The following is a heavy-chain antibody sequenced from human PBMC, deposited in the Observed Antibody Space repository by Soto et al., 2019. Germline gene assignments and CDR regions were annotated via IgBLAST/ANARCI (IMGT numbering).Heavy chain of an antibody. CDR2: IYYSGST. Sequence: ETLSLTCTVSGGSISSYYWSWIRQPPGKGLEWIGYIYYSGSTNYNPSLKSRVTISVDTSKNQFSLKLSSVTAADTAVYYCARLSHFWSGYSGWFDPWGQGTLVTVSS. CDR1: GGSISSYY. D-gene: IGHD3-3*02. CDR3: ARLSHFWSGYSGWFDP. J-gene: IGHJ5*02. V-gene: IGHV4-59*08.